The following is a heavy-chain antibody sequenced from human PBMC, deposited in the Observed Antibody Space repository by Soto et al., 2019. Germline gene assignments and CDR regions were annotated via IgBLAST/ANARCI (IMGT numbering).Heavy chain of an antibody. CDR2: INHSGRT. CDR1: GGSFSGYY. D-gene: IGHD2-15*01. V-gene: IGHV4-34*01. CDR3: ARLCSGGSCQLDY. Sequence: QVQLQQWGAGLLKPSETLSLTCAVYGGSFSGYYWSWIRQPTGKGLECIGEINHSGRTNCNPSLKSRVTISIDTSKNQFSLKMSSVTAADTAVYYCARLCSGGSCQLDYWGQGTLVTVSS. J-gene: IGHJ4*02.